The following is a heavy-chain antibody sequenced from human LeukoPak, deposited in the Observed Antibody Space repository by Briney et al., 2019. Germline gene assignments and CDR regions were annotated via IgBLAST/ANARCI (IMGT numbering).Heavy chain of an antibody. CDR1: GFTFSSYG. CDR3: AKRGGESGGWGFFDY. D-gene: IGHD6-19*01. J-gene: IGHJ4*02. Sequence: GGSLRLSCAAAGFTFSSYGMCWVRQPPGKGLEWVSCKGNSAGDTFYAESVRGRFTISRDNSRNTLFLEMKSLRVEDTAIYYCAKRGGESGGWGFFDYWGPGALVTVSS. V-gene: IGHV3-23*01. CDR2: KGNSAGDT.